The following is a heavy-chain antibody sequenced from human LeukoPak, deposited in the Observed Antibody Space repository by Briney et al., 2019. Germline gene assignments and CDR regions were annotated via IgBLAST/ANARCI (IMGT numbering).Heavy chain of an antibody. CDR3: ARGSVITTYWYFDL. D-gene: IGHD3-22*01. CDR2: IYTSGST. J-gene: IGHJ2*01. CDR1: GGSISSYY. V-gene: IGHV4-4*07. Sequence: SETLSLTCTVSGGSISSYYWSWIRQPAGKGLEWIGRIYTSGSTNYNPSLKSRVTISVDTSKNQFSLKLSSVTAADTAVYYCARGSVITTYWYFDLWGRGTLVTVSS.